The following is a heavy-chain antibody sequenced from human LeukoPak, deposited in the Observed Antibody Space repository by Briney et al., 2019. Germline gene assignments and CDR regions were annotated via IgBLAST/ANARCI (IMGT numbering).Heavy chain of an antibody. CDR2: IYTSGST. CDR3: ARKIRRSFGVNYYYYMDV. D-gene: IGHD3-3*01. J-gene: IGHJ6*03. Sequence: SETLSLTCTVSGGSISSYYWSWIRQPAGKGLEWTGRIYTSGSTNYNPSLKSRVTMSVDTSKNQFSLKLSSVTAADTAVYYCARKIRRSFGVNYYYYMDVWGKGTTVTVSS. CDR1: GGSISSYY. V-gene: IGHV4-4*07.